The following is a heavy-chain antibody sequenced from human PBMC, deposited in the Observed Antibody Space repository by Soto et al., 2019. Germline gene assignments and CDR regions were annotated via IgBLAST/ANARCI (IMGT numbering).Heavy chain of an antibody. CDR2: INHSGST. D-gene: IGHD3-22*01. CDR3: ARAYYYDSSGNRHDTRYFDY. CDR1: GGSFSGYY. J-gene: IGHJ4*02. Sequence: QVQLQQWGAGLLKPSETLSLTCAVYGGSFSGYYWSWIRQPPGKGLEWIGEINHSGSTNYNPSLKIRVTISVDTSKNQFSLKLSSVTAADTAVYYCARAYYYDSSGNRHDTRYFDYWGQGTLVTVSS. V-gene: IGHV4-34*01.